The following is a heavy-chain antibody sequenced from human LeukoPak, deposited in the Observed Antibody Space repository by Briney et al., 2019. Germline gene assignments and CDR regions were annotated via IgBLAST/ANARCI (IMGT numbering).Heavy chain of an antibody. CDR3: AGLAARQEDGYYYYYMDV. CDR2: IYHSGST. CDR1: GGSISSSYW. J-gene: IGHJ6*03. Sequence: SETLSLTCAVSGGSISSSYWWSWVRQPPGKGLEWIGEIYHSGSTNYNPSLRSRVTISVDKSKNQFFLNLNSVTAADTAMYYCAGLAARQEDGYYYYYMDVWGRGTTVTVSS. D-gene: IGHD6-6*01. V-gene: IGHV4-4*02.